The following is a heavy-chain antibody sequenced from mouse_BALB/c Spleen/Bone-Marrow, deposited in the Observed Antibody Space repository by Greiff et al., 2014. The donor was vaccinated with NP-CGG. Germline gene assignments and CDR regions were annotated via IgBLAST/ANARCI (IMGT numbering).Heavy chain of an antibody. J-gene: IGHJ3*01. D-gene: IGHD2-14*01. CDR1: GFTFNYYY. Sequence: EVQGVESGGGLVKPGGSLKLSCTASGFTFNYYYMYWVRQIPEKRLEWVATISDGGDYTYYLDSVKGRFTISRDNAKNNLYLQMSSLKSEDTAMYYCARDGEYRYDWFAYWGQGTLVTVSA. CDR3: ARDGEYRYDWFAY. CDR2: ISDGGDYT. V-gene: IGHV5-4*02.